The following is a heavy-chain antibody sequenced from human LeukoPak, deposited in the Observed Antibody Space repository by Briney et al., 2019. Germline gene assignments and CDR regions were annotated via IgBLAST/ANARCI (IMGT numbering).Heavy chain of an antibody. CDR3: ARGSWGKALYYYGMDV. J-gene: IGHJ6*02. D-gene: IGHD6-6*01. V-gene: IGHV3-64*01. CDR1: GFTFSSYA. CDR2: IRSNGGST. Sequence: GGSLRLSCAASGFTFSSYAMHWVRQAPGKGLEYVSAIRSNGGSTYYANSVKGRFTISRDNSKNTLYLQMGSLRAEDMAVYYCARGSWGKALYYYGMDVWGQGTTVTVSS.